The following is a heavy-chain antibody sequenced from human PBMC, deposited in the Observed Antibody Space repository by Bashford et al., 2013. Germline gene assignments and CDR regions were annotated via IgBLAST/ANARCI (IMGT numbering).Heavy chain of an antibody. CDR1: GYTFTSYG. Sequence: ASVKVSCKASGYTFTSYGMSWVRQAPGQGLEWMGWINTYNGNTDYAQKLQGRVTMTTDTSTSTAYMELRSLRSDDTAVYYCAREVWGWNDAFDMWGQGTMVTVSS. CDR2: INTYNGNT. V-gene: IGHV1-18*01. CDR3: AREVWGWNDAFDM. J-gene: IGHJ3*02. D-gene: IGHD7-27*01.